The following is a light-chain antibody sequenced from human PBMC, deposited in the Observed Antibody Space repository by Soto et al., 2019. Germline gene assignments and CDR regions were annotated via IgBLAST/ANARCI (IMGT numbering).Light chain of an antibody. CDR1: SSNIGTNT. CDR2: NTN. CDR3: AAWDGSLDVVL. Sequence: QTVVTQPPSASATPGQRVTISCSGSSSNIGTNTVNWYQQFPGSAPQLLLYNTNQRPSGVPGRFSGSKSGTSASLAISGLQSEDEADYYCAAWDGSLDVVLFGGGTKLTVL. J-gene: IGLJ2*01. V-gene: IGLV1-44*01.